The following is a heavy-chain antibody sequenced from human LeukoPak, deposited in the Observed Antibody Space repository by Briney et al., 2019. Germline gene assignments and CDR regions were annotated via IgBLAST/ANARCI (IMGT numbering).Heavy chain of an antibody. Sequence: GGSLRLSCVASGFTFSSNAMSWVRQAPGKGLEWVSTTSGSGSSTYYADSAKGRFTISRDNSKNTLYLQLNSLRAEDTAVYYCAKGLVEIRGQGTLVTVSS. J-gene: IGHJ4*02. CDR1: GFTFSSNA. CDR2: TSGSGSST. V-gene: IGHV3-23*01. CDR3: AKGLVEI. D-gene: IGHD1-26*01.